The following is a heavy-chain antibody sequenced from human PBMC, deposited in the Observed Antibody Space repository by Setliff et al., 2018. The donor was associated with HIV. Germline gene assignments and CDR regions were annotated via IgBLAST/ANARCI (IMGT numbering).Heavy chain of an antibody. D-gene: IGHD4-17*01. CDR2: ISSNGGST. J-gene: IGHJ3*02. CDR3: ARALYGDYGAFDI. V-gene: IGHV3-64*01. Sequence: SGGSLRLSCAASGFTFSSYAMHWVRQAPGKGLEYVSAISSNGGSTYYANSVKGRFTISRDNSKNTLYLQMGSLRAEDMAVYYCARALYGDYGAFDIWGQGTMVTVSS. CDR1: GFTFSSYA.